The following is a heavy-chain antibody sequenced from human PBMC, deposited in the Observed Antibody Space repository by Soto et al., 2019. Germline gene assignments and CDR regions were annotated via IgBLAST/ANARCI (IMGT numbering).Heavy chain of an antibody. Sequence: EVQLLESGGGLVQPGGSLRLSCAASGFTFSSYAMSWVRQAPGKGLEWVSAISGSGGSTYYADSVKGRFTISRDNSKNTLYLLINSLRAEDTAVFYCSKPWRNFSGGRWFDPWGQGTLVTVSS. CDR1: GFTFSSYA. J-gene: IGHJ5*02. D-gene: IGHD1-7*01. CDR3: SKPWRNFSGGRWFDP. V-gene: IGHV3-23*01. CDR2: ISGSGGST.